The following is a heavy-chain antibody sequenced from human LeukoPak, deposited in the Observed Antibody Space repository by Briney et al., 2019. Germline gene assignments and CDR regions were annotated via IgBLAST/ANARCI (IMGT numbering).Heavy chain of an antibody. CDR3: ARVDRFGEYPFDY. D-gene: IGHD3-10*01. CDR1: GYSISSAYY. Sequence: PSETLSLTCTVSGYSISSAYYWGWIRQPPGKGLEWIGTIHYSGNTDYNPSLKSRVTISVDTSKNQFSLKLSSVTAADTAVYYCARVDRFGEYPFDYWGQGTLVTVSS. V-gene: IGHV4-38-2*02. CDR2: IHYSGNT. J-gene: IGHJ4*02.